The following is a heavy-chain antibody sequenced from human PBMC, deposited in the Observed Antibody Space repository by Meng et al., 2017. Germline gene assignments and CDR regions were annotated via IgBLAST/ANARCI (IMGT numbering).Heavy chain of an antibody. CDR3: ARAPVDTAMVTAEYFQH. CDR1: GGTFSSYA. J-gene: IGHJ1*01. Sequence: SSVTVSCKPSGGTFSSYAISWVRQAPGQGLEWMGGIIPIFGTENHAQKFQGRVTITADESTSTAYMELGSLRSEDTAVYYCARAPVDTAMVTAEYFQHWGQGTLVTVSS. D-gene: IGHD5-18*01. V-gene: IGHV1-69*13. CDR2: IIPIFGTE.